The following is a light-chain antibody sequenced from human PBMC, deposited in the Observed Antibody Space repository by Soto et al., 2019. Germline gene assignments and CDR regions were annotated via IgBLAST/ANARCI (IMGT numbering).Light chain of an antibody. CDR2: GAS. J-gene: IGKJ4*01. CDR3: QHYGSSPLT. Sequence: NVLTQSPGTLSLSPGERATLSCRASQSVSATHLAWYQQKPGQAPRLLLYGASTRATGIPDRFSGSGSGTDFTLTISRVEPEDFAVFYCQHYGSSPLTFGGGTKV. V-gene: IGKV3-20*01. CDR1: QSVSATH.